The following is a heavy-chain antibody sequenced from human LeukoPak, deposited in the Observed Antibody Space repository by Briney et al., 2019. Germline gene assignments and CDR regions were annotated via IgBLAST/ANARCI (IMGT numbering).Heavy chain of an antibody. CDR1: GFTFSSYG. Sequence: GGSLRLSCAASGFTFSSYGMHWVRQAPGKGLEWVAVIWYDGSNKYYADSVKGQFTISRDNSKNTLYLQMNSLRAEDTAVYYCARSYNWNDKYYYYYGMDVWGQGTTVTVSS. CDR3: ARSYNWNDKYYYYYGMDV. J-gene: IGHJ6*02. V-gene: IGHV3-33*01. CDR2: IWYDGSNK. D-gene: IGHD1-1*01.